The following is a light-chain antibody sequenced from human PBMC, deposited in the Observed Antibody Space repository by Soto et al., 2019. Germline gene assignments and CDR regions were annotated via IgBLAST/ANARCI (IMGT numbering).Light chain of an antibody. CDR2: AAS. Sequence: DIQMTQSPSSLSASVGDRVTITCRASQSISLSLNWYQQKAGKAPKLLISAASSLESGVPSRFSGSGSGTAVTLTISRLQPEDFASCYCQQSYSIALTFGGGTKVEIK. J-gene: IGKJ4*01. CDR3: QQSYSIALT. V-gene: IGKV1-39*01. CDR1: QSISLS.